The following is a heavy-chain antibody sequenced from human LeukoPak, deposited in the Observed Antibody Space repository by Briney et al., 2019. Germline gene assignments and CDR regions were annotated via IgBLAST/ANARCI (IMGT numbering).Heavy chain of an antibody. V-gene: IGHV4-30-2*01. CDR3: ARQNWEGRGRENDY. CDR1: GGSISSGGYS. CDR2: IYHSGST. Sequence: PSETLSLTCAVSGGSISSGGYSWSWIRQPPGKGLEWIGYIYHSGSTYYNPSLKSRVTISVDRSKNQFSLKLSSVTAADTAMYYCARQNWEGRGRENDYWGQGTLVTVSS. D-gene: IGHD1-26*01. J-gene: IGHJ4*02.